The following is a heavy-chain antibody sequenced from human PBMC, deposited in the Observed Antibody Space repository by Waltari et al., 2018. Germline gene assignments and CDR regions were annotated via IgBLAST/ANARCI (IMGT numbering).Heavy chain of an antibody. CDR2: IYYSGST. J-gene: IGHJ3*02. Sequence: QLQLQESGPGLVKPSETLSLTCTVSGGSIRSSSYYWGWIRPPPGKGLEWIGSIYYSGSTYYNPSLKSRVTISVDTSKNQFSLKLSSLTAADTAVYYCARHQEVTTRSDAFDIWGQGTMVTVSS. D-gene: IGHD5-18*01. CDR3: ARHQEVTTRSDAFDI. CDR1: GGSIRSSSYY. V-gene: IGHV4-39*01.